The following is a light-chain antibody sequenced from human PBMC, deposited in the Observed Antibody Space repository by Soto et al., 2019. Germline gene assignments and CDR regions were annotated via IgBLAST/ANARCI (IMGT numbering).Light chain of an antibody. CDR2: GNS. V-gene: IGLV1-40*01. CDR3: QSYDSSLSAVV. Sequence: QSALTQPPSVSGAPGQRVTISCTGSSSNIGAGYDVHWYQQLPGTAPKLLIYGNSNRPSGVPDRFSGSKSGTSASLAITGLQAEDEADYYCQSYDSSLSAVVFGGGTQLTVL. J-gene: IGLJ2*01. CDR1: SSNIGAGYD.